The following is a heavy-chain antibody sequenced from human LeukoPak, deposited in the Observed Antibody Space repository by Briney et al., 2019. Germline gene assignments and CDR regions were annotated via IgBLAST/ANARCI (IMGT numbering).Heavy chain of an antibody. Sequence: ASVKVSCKASGYTFTSYDINWVRQATGQGLEWMGWMNPNSGNTGYAQKFQGRVTMTRNTSISTAYMELSSLRSEDTAVYYCARAEGLWAPFDYWGQGTLVTVSS. V-gene: IGHV1-8*01. D-gene: IGHD3-10*01. CDR2: MNPNSGNT. CDR1: GYTFTSYD. CDR3: ARAEGLWAPFDY. J-gene: IGHJ4*02.